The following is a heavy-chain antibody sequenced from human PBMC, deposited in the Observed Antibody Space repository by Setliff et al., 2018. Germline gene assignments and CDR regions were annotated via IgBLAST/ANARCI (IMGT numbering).Heavy chain of an antibody. Sequence: AGGSLRLSCAASGFTFNDHYMSWVRQAPGKGLEWVSAISGSGGSTYYADSVKGRFTISRDNSKNTLYLQMYSLKSDDTAVYYCVRAVVIRGSKPLDSWGQGTLVTVSS. CDR3: VRAVVIRGSKPLDS. V-gene: IGHV3-23*01. J-gene: IGHJ4*02. D-gene: IGHD3-10*01. CDR1: GFTFNDHY. CDR2: ISGSGGST.